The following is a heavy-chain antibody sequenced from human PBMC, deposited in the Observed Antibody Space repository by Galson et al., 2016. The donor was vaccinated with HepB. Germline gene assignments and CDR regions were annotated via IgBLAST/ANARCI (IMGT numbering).Heavy chain of an antibody. CDR3: AKERLVRRIFDH. Sequence: QAPWKGLEWVASISTRRTTYYSDSVQGRFTISRDNSNNTLYLQMNGLRAEDTAVYYCAKERLVRRIFDHWGQGTLLTVSS. V-gene: IGHV3-23*01. CDR2: ISTRRTT. D-gene: IGHD1-1*01. J-gene: IGHJ4*02.